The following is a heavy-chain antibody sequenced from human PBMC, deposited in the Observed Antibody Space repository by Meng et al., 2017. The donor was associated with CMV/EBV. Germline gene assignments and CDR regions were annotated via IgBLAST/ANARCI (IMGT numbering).Heavy chain of an antibody. J-gene: IGHJ4*02. CDR3: AKASSARYLDY. Sequence: GESLKISCAASGFTFSSYARHWVRQAPGKGLEWVAVISYDGSNKYYADSVKGRFTISRDNSKDTLYLQMNSLRAEDTAVYYRAKASSARYLDYWGQGMLVTVSS. D-gene: IGHD2-15*01. CDR2: ISYDGSNK. V-gene: IGHV3-30-3*01. CDR1: GFTFSSYA.